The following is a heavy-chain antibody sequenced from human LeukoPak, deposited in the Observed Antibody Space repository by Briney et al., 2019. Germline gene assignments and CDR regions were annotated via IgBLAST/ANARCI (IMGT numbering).Heavy chain of an antibody. CDR1: GGSMSSSSYY. J-gene: IGHJ4*02. V-gene: IGHV4-39*07. CDR3: ARIPTVTFFDY. D-gene: IGHD4-17*01. CDR2: IYYSEST. Sequence: SETLSLTCTVSGGSMSSSSYYWGWIRQPPGKGLEWIGSIYYSESTYQNPSLKSRVTISVDTSRNQFSLKLSSVTAADTAVYYCARIPTVTFFDYWGQGTLVTVSS.